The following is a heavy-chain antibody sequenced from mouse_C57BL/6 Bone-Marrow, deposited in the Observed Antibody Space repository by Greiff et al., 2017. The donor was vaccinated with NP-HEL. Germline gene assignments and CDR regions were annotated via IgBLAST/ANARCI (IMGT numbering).Heavy chain of an antibody. CDR2: SRNKANDYTT. V-gene: IGHV7-1*01. D-gene: IGHD2-2*01. Sequence: EVQLVESGGGLVQSGRSLRLSCATSGFTFSDFYMEWVRQAPGKGLEWIAASRNKANDYTTEYSASVKGRFIVSRDTSQSILYLQMNALRAEDTAIYYCARDACNGYPSGFAYWGQGTLVTVSA. CDR3: ARDACNGYPSGFAY. J-gene: IGHJ3*01. CDR1: GFTFSDFY.